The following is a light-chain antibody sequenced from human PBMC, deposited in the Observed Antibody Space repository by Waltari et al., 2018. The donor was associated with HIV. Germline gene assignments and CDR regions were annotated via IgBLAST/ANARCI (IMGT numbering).Light chain of an antibody. J-gene: IGLJ1*01. CDR3: KSKTSSSTPCV. CDR2: DVS. V-gene: IGLV2-14*03. Sequence: QSALTQPASVSGSPGQSITISCTGTSSDVGGYNSVAWYQQHPGKAPKLIIYDVSNRPSGLPYRFSGSKSGNTASLTISGLQAEDEADYYCKSKTSSSTPCVFGTGTKVTVL. CDR1: SSDVGGYNS.